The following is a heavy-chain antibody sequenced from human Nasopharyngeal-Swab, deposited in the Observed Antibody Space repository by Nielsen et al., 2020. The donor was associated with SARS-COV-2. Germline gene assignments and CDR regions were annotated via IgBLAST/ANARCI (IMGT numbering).Heavy chain of an antibody. Sequence: SVKVSCKASGGTFSSYAISWVRQAPGQGLEWMGGIIPIFGTANYAQKFQGRVTITADKSTSTAYMELSSLRSEDTAVYYCARPYSNYGASYYYYYYMDVWGKGTTVTVSS. J-gene: IGHJ6*03. D-gene: IGHD4-11*01. CDR3: ARPYSNYGASYYYYYYMDV. CDR2: IIPIFGTA. CDR1: GGTFSSYA. V-gene: IGHV1-69*06.